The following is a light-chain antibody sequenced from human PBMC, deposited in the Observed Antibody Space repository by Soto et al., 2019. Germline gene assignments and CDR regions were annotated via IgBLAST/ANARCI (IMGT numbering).Light chain of an antibody. V-gene: IGKV3D-20*02. CDR3: QQRSNWPPT. CDR2: GAS. CDR1: QSVSSNF. Sequence: EIVLTQSPGTLSLSPGARATLSCRASQSVSSNFLAWYQEKPGQAPRLLIYGASSRATGIPDRFSGSGSGTDFTLTISSLEPEDFAVYYCQQRSNWPPTFGQGTK. J-gene: IGKJ1*01.